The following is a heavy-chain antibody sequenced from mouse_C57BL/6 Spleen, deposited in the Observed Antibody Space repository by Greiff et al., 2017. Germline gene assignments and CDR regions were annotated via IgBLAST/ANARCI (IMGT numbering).Heavy chain of an antibody. CDR3: IYYDYDGAYYAMDY. CDR2: ISSGGSYT. V-gene: IGHV5-6*01. CDR1: GFTFSSYG. J-gene: IGHJ4*01. Sequence: EVKLVESGGDLVKPGGSLKLSCAASGFTFSSYGMSWVRQTPDKRLEWVATISSGGSYTYYPDSVKGRFTIARDNAKNTLYLQMSSLKSEDTAMYYCIYYDYDGAYYAMDYWGQGTSVTVSS. D-gene: IGHD2-4*01.